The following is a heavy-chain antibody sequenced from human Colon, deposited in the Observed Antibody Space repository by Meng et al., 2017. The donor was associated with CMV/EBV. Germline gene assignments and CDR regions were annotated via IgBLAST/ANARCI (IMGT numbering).Heavy chain of an antibody. V-gene: IGHV4-4*01. CDR1: SVNKSYW. Sequence: SVNKSYWWSWVRQSPGKGQEWIGDIWIREMSHSVASKYSPSLKSRIAISADETKNEFSLKLTSVTAADTGVYFCARSPGYWSLDYWGRGILVTVSS. CDR2: IWIREMSHSVAS. CDR3: ARSPGYWSLDY. J-gene: IGHJ4*02. D-gene: IGHD2-8*02.